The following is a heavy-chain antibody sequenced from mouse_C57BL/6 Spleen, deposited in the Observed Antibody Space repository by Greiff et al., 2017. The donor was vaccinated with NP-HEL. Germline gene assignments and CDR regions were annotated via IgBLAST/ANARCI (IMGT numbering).Heavy chain of an antibody. Sequence: EVKLVESGPELVKPGASVKISCKASGYSFTGYYMNWVKQSPEKSLEWIGEINPSTGGTTYNQKFKAKATLTVDKSSSTAYMQLKSLTSEDSAVYYCASYGNFDYWGQGTTLTVSS. J-gene: IGHJ2*01. D-gene: IGHD2-1*01. CDR2: INPSTGGT. V-gene: IGHV1-42*01. CDR3: ASYGNFDY. CDR1: GYSFTGYY.